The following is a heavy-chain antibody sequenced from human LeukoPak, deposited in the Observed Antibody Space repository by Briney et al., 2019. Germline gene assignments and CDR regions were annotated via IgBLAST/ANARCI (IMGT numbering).Heavy chain of an antibody. CDR1: GGSISSYY. CDR2: IYYSGST. V-gene: IGHV4-59*01. CDR3: ARVTREYSSSPYYYYMDV. D-gene: IGHD6-6*01. Sequence: SETLSLTCTVSGGSISSYYWSWIRQPPGKGLEWIGYIYYSGSTNYNPSLKSRVTISVDTSKNQFSLKLSSVTAADTAVYYCARVTREYSSSPYYYYMDVWGKGTTVTVSS. J-gene: IGHJ6*03.